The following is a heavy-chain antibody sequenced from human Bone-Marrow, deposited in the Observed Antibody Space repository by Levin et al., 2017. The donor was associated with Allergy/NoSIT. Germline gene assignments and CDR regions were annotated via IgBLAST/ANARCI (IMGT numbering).Heavy chain of an antibody. CDR3: AGRRASSGYWYFDL. V-gene: IGHV4-34*01. Sequence: PSETLSLTCAVYGGSFSGYCWNWIRQPPGGGLEWIGEINHSGGTNYNPSLKSRVTMSVDTSKNQFSLALTSVTAADTAVYYCAGRRASSGYWYFDLWGRGTLIIVSS. CDR2: INHSGGT. J-gene: IGHJ2*01. D-gene: IGHD2-15*01. CDR1: GGSFSGYC.